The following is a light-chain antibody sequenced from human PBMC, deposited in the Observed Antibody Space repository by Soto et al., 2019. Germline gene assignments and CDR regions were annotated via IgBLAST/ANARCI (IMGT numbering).Light chain of an antibody. J-gene: IGKJ5*01. Sequence: EIVLTQSPATLSLSPGERATLSCRASQSISTHLAWFQQKPGHAPRLLIYGASNRATDIPGRFSGSGSGTDFTLSISSLEPGDFAVYYCQHRSSWPPITFGQGTRLEIK. CDR1: QSISTH. CDR2: GAS. V-gene: IGKV3-11*01. CDR3: QHRSSWPPIT.